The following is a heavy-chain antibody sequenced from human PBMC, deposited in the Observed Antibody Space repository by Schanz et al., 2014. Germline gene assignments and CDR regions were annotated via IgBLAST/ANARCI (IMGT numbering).Heavy chain of an antibody. CDR1: GGSIRGYY. D-gene: IGHD3-10*01. CDR2: IYYSGST. V-gene: IGHV4-59*08. Sequence: QVQLQESGPGLVKPSETLSLTCTVFGGSIRGYYWCWIRQPPGKGLEWIGYIYYSGSTNYNPSLESRVTISVDTSKNHFSLKMRSVTAADTAVYYCARRGAGGNFDYWGQGTLVTVSS. CDR3: ARRGAGGNFDY. J-gene: IGHJ4*02.